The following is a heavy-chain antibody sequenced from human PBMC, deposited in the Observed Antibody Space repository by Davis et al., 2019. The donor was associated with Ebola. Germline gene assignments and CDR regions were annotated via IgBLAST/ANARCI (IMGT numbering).Heavy chain of an antibody. V-gene: IGHV4-31*08. Sequence: SETLSLTCTVSGGSISSGGYYWSWIRQHPGKGLEWIGYIYYSGSTYYNPSLKSRVTVPVDTSRNHFSLKLNSVTAADTAVYYCAIQIMGATRVFDYWGQGTVVTVSS. J-gene: IGHJ4*02. D-gene: IGHD1-26*01. CDR1: GGSISSGGYY. CDR3: AIQIMGATRVFDY. CDR2: IYYSGST.